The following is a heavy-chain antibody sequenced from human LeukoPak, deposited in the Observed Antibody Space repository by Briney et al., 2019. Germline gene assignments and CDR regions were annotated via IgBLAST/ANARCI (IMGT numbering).Heavy chain of an antibody. D-gene: IGHD2-21*01. CDR2: ISYDGSNK. J-gene: IGHJ4*02. CDR3: AKEGLI. Sequence: GGSLRLSCAASGFTFSSYGMHWVRQDPGTGLEWVAVISYDGSNKYYADSVKGRFTISRDNSKNTLYLQMNSLRAEDTAVYYCAKEGLIWGQGTLVTVSS. V-gene: IGHV3-30*18. CDR1: GFTFSSYG.